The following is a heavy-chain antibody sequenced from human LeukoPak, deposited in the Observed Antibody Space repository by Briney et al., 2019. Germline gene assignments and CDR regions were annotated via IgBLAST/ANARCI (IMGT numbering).Heavy chain of an antibody. CDR1: GGTFSSYA. D-gene: IGHD3-9*01. Sequence: GASVKVSCKASGGTFSSYAISWVRQAPGQGLEWMGIINPSGGSTSYAQKFQGRVTMTRDMSTSTVYMELSSLRSEDTAVYYCARPNTYYDILTGYNNWFDPWGQGTLVTVSS. CDR3: ARPNTYYDILTGYNNWFDP. CDR2: INPSGGST. J-gene: IGHJ5*02. V-gene: IGHV1-46*01.